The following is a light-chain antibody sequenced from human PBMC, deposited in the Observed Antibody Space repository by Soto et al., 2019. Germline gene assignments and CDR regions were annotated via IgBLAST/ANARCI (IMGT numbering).Light chain of an antibody. J-gene: IGKJ2*01. CDR3: QQYDIWPPYT. CDR1: QNIRSS. CDR2: DAS. Sequence: EVVMTQSPASLSASPGARRTLSCRASQNIRSSLAWYQQGPGQAPRLXXYDASTRATGIPPRFSGGGSGTEFTVTISSLQSEDFAIYYCQQYDIWPPYTFGQGTKVDIK. V-gene: IGKV3-15*01.